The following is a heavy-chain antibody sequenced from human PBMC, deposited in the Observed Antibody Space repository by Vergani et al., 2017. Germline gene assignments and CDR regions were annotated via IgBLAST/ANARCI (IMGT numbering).Heavy chain of an antibody. CDR1: GSSFSTGGQS. D-gene: IGHD5-18*01. CDR2: IYTSGAT. V-gene: IGHV4-61*02. J-gene: IGHJ4*02. Sequence: QVQLQQWGAGLLKPSETLSLSCAVSGSSFSTGGQSWTWLRQSAGKGLEWIGRIYTSGATNYNPSLRSRAIMSVDASKKQFSLKLTSVTAADTAVYYCARHLRGYSYGVFDYWGQGREVTVSS. CDR3: ARHLRGYSYGVFDY.